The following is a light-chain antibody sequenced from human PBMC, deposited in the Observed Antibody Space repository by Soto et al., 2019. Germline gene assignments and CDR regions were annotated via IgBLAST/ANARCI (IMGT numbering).Light chain of an antibody. V-gene: IGKV3-11*01. Sequence: EIVLTQSPATLSLSPGERATLSCRASQSVSSYLAWYQQKPGQAPRLLIYDASNRATGIPARFSGSGSGTDLTLTISGLEPEDFAVYYCQQRSNWTFGQGTKVEIK. J-gene: IGKJ1*01. CDR2: DAS. CDR1: QSVSSY. CDR3: QQRSNWT.